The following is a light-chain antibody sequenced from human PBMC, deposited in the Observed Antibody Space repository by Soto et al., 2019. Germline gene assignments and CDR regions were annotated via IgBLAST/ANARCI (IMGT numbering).Light chain of an antibody. V-gene: IGLV2-14*01. CDR1: SSDVGSYNY. CDR3: SSYTSISTRV. CDR2: EVS. Sequence: QSALTQPASVSGSPGQSITISCTGTSSDVGSYNYVSWYQHHPGKAPKLMIYEVSNRPSGVSNRFSGSKSGNTASLNISGLHAEDEANYDCSSYTSISTRVFGGGTQLPVL. J-gene: IGLJ3*02.